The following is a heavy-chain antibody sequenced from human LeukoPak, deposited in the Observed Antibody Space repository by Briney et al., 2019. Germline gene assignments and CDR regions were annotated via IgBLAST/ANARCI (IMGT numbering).Heavy chain of an antibody. CDR3: TRASGYSSGSVDY. CDR1: GFTFDDHG. J-gene: IGHJ4*02. CDR2: ISWNSGSI. D-gene: IGHD5-18*01. V-gene: IGHV3-9*03. Sequence: GRSLRLSCAASGFTFDDHGMHWVRQAPGKGLEWVSGISWNSGSIGYADSVKGRFTISRDNAKSTPYLQMNSLRTDDMALYYCTRASGYSSGSVDYWGQGTLVTVSS.